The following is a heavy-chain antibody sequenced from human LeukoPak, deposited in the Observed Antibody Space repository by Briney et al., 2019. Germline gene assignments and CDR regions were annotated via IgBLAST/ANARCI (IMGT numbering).Heavy chain of an antibody. D-gene: IGHD3-10*01. V-gene: IGHV4-34*01. CDR1: GGSFSGYY. J-gene: IGHJ5*02. CDR2: INHSGST. Sequence: SETLSLTCAVYGGSFSGYYWSWIRQPPGKGLEWIGEINHSGSTNYNPSLKSRVTISVDTSKNQISLKLSSVTAADTAVYYCARGPRYYGSGSGTWFDPWGQGTLVTVSS. CDR3: ARGPRYYGSGSGTWFDP.